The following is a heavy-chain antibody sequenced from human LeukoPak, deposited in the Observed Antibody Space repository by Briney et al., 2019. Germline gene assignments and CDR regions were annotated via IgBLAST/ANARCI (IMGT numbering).Heavy chain of an antibody. CDR2: IYASGST. J-gene: IGHJ5*02. V-gene: IGHV4-4*07. CDR3: AAGXRMTAAXXX. Sequence: KPSETLPLTCTVSGGSINSYYWSWIRQPAGKGLEWIGRIYASGSTNYNPSLKSRVTMSVDTSKNQFSLKLSSVTAADTAVYYCAAGXRMTAAXXXWGQGXLXTVX. D-gene: IGHD6-13*01. CDR1: GGSINSYY.